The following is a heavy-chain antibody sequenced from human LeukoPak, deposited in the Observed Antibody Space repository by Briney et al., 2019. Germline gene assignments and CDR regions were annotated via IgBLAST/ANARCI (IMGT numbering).Heavy chain of an antibody. Sequence: ASVKVSCKASGYTFTSNYIHWVRQAPGQGLEWMGMIYPRDGSTSYAQKFQGRVTVTRDTSTSTVHMELSGLRSEDTAVYYCARDQEGFDYWAREPWSPSPQ. V-gene: IGHV1-46*01. CDR1: GYTFTSNY. CDR3: ARDQEGFDY. CDR2: IYPRDGST. J-gene: IGHJ4*02.